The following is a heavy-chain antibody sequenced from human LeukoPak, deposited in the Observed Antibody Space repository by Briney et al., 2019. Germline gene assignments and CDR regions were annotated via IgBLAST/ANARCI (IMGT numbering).Heavy chain of an antibody. Sequence: SETPSLTCTVSGGSISSSSYYWGWIRQPPGKGLEWIGSIYYSGSTYYNPSLKSRVTISVGTSKNQFSLKLSSVTAADTAVYYCARQRGRAAGTNFDYWGQGTLVTVSS. CDR2: IYYSGST. V-gene: IGHV4-39*07. CDR3: ARQRGRAAGTNFDY. D-gene: IGHD6-13*01. CDR1: GGSISSSSYY. J-gene: IGHJ4*02.